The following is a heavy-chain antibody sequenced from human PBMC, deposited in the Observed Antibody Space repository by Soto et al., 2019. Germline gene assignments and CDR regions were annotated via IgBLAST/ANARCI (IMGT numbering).Heavy chain of an antibody. Sequence: ESLKISCQTSRYSFNTYWIGWVRQMPGKGLEWLGIIYPGDSDTRFDPSFQRQLTISVDRSISTVYLQWNSLEASDTAIYYCTRQVLRQTKYSSSSGFFDSRGQGTLVTV. CDR2: IYPGDSDT. D-gene: IGHD6-13*01. V-gene: IGHV5-51*01. CDR1: RYSFNTYW. CDR3: TRQVLRQTKYSSSSGFFDS. J-gene: IGHJ4*02.